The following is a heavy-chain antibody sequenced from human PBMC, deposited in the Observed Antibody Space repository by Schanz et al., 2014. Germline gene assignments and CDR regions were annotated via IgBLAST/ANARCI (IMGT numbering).Heavy chain of an antibody. CDR1: GGSISSSTYY. Sequence: QLQLQESGPGLVKPSETLSLTCTVSGGSISSSTYYWGWIRQPPGKGLEWIGIIYYSGSTYYNTSLKSRVTISVDASKNQFSLKLTSVTAADTAVYYCATNMVQGTISDAFDIWGQGTMXTVSS. CDR2: IYYSGST. CDR3: ATNMVQGTISDAFDI. J-gene: IGHJ3*02. V-gene: IGHV4-39*01. D-gene: IGHD3-10*01.